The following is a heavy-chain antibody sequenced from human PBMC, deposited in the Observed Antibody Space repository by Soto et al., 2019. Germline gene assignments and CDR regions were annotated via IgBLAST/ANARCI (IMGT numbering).Heavy chain of an antibody. J-gene: IGHJ4*02. V-gene: IGHV3-23*01. CDR1: GFTFSSYA. Sequence: XGSLRLSCAASGFTFSSYAMSWVRQSPGKGLEWVSAITGSGGDTYHADSVKGRFTISRDNTKNTLYLQMNSLKAEDTAVYYCAKGSAXSRPYYFDYWGQGTLVTVSS. CDR2: ITGSGGDT. D-gene: IGHD6-13*01. CDR3: AKGSAXSRPYYFDY.